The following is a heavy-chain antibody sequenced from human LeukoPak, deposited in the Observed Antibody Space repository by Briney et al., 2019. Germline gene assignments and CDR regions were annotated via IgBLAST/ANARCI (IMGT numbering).Heavy chain of an antibody. CDR3: ARDGVENRSWYPLDS. D-gene: IGHD6-13*01. CDR2: IYTSGST. Sequence: SETLSLTCTVSGASISSYYWSWVRQPAGEGLDWIGRIYTSGSTNYKPSLKSRVTMSVDTSKNQFSLKLTSVTAADTAVYYCARDGVENRSWYPLDSWGPGTLVTVSS. J-gene: IGHJ4*02. V-gene: IGHV4-4*07. CDR1: GASISSYY.